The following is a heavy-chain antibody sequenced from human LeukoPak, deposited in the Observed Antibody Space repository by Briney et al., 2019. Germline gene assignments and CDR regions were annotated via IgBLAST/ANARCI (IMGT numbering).Heavy chain of an antibody. CDR1: GFTFSSYG. J-gene: IGHJ5*02. CDR2: ISYDGSNK. D-gene: IGHD3-9*01. V-gene: IGHV3-30*18. CDR3: ANTPPYYGDILTGPPAFDP. Sequence: GRSLRLSCAASGFTFSSYGMHWVRQAPGKGLEWVAVISYDGSNKYYADSVKGRFTISRDNSKNTLYLQMNSLRAEDTAVYYCANTPPYYGDILTGPPAFDPWGQGTLVTVPS.